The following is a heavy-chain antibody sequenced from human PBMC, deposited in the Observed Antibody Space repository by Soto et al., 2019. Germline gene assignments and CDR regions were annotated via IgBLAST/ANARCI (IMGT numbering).Heavy chain of an antibody. D-gene: IGHD6-13*01. V-gene: IGHV3-7*05. Sequence: EVHLEESGGDLVQPGGSLRLSCAASGFTLSAYWMTWVRQAPGKGLEWVANINRDGSKKSYLDSVRGRFTISRDNVGNSLYHQMDSLRADDTALYYCARDVSPGSSSLYLDAFDIWGQGTIVTVSS. CDR2: INRDGSKK. J-gene: IGHJ3*02. CDR3: ARDVSPGSSSLYLDAFDI. CDR1: GFTLSAYW.